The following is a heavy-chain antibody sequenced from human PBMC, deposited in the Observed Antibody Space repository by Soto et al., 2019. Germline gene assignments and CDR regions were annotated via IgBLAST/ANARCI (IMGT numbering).Heavy chain of an antibody. CDR3: ARTAERWVFDY. Sequence: QVQLQESGPGLVKPSQTLSLTCTVSGGSISSGGYYWSWIRQHPGKGLEWIGYIYYSGSTYYNPSLKSXXTXSAXTSKNQFSLKLSSVTAADTAVYYCARTAERWVFDYWGQGTLVTVSS. D-gene: IGHD4-17*01. J-gene: IGHJ4*02. CDR1: GGSISSGGYY. CDR2: IYYSGST. V-gene: IGHV4-31*03.